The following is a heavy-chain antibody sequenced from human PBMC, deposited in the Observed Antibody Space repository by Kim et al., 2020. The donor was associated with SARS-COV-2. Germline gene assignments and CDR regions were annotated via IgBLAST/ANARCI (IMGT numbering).Heavy chain of an antibody. CDR2: INHSGST. J-gene: IGHJ4*02. CDR1: GGSFSGYY. CDR3: ARPGRQWLVRPIFYYFDY. V-gene: IGHV4-34*01. D-gene: IGHD6-19*01. Sequence: SETLSLTCAVYGGSFSGYYWSWIRQPPGKGLEWIGEINHSGSTNYNPSLKSRVTISVDTSKNQFSLKLSSVTAADTAVYYCARPGRQWLVRPIFYYFDYWGQGTLVTVSS.